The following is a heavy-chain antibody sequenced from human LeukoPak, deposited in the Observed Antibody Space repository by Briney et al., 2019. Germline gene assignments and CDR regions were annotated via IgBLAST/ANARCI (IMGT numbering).Heavy chain of an antibody. CDR1: GYTFTSYD. D-gene: IGHD4-23*01. J-gene: IGHJ3*02. Sequence: GASVKVSCKASGYTFTSYDINWVRQAPGQGLEWMGGIIPIFGTANYAQKFQGRVTITTDESTSTAYMELSSLRSEDTAVYYCARGRDDYGGMGDAFDIWGQGTMVTVSS. CDR3: ARGRDDYGGMGDAFDI. V-gene: IGHV1-69*05. CDR2: IIPIFGTA.